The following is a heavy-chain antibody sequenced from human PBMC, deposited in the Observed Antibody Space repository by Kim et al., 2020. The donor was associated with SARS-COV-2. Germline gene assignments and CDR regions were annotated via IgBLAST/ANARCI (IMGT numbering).Heavy chain of an antibody. J-gene: IGHJ6*02. CDR3: ARDLKVLDWLLGYYYGMDV. CDR2: ISSSSSYI. D-gene: IGHD3-9*01. Sequence: GGSLRLSCAASGFTFSSYSMNWVRQAPGKGLEWVSSISSSSSYIYYADSVKGRFTISRDNAKNSLYLQMNSLRAEDTAVYYCARDLKVLDWLLGYYYGMDVWGQGTTVTVSS. V-gene: IGHV3-21*01. CDR1: GFTFSSYS.